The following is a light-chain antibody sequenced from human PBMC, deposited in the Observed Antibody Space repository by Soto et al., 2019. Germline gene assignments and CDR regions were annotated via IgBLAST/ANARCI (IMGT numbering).Light chain of an antibody. CDR1: QGIRSW. CDR2: AAS. J-gene: IGKJ1*01. V-gene: IGKV1-12*01. CDR3: QQAYSFPPT. Sequence: DIQMTQSPSSVSASVGDRVTITCRASQGIRSWLAWYQQKPGKAPRLLIFAASTLQSGVPSRFSGSGSATDFTLTISSLQPEDFATYYCQQAYSFPPTFGQGTKVDIK.